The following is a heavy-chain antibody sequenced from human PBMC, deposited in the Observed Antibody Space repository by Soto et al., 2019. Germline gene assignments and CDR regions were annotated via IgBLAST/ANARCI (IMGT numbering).Heavy chain of an antibody. CDR3: ASGWIYDRRSRYYGRDV. CDR1: GGTFSSYA. J-gene: IGHJ6*02. CDR2: IIPIFGTA. Sequence: QVQLGQSGAEVKKPGSSVNVSCKASGGTFSSYAISWVRQAPGQGLEWMGGIIPIFGTATYAQKFQGRVTIPADKPKSTAYMELSSLRSEDTAVYYCASGWIYDRRSRYYGRDVWGQGTTVTVS. V-gene: IGHV1-69*06. D-gene: IGHD1-7*01.